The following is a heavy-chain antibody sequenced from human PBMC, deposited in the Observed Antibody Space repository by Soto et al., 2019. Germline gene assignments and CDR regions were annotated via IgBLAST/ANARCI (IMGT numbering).Heavy chain of an antibody. V-gene: IGHV3-11*01. CDR3: ARDDSNSFAH. J-gene: IGHJ4*02. Sequence: QVQLVESGGGLVKPGGSLRLSCAASEFTFSGYYMSWIRQAPGKGLEWVAYISSSGSTIYYADSVKGRFTISRDNAKKSLFLQMNSLRDEDTAVYYCARDDSNSFAHWGQGALVTVSS. CDR1: EFTFSGYY. CDR2: ISSSGSTI. D-gene: IGHD7-27*01.